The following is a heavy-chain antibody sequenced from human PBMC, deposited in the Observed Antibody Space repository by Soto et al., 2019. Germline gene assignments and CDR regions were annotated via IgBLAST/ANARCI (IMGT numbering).Heavy chain of an antibody. V-gene: IGHV5-51*01. Sequence: GESLKISCKGFAYSFTSYWIGWVRQMPGKGLEWMGIIFPGDSDTRYSPSFQGQVTISADKSISTAYLQWSSLKASDTAMYYFARHSQYGDKESFAPWGQGNQVTVSS. CDR2: IFPGDSDT. CDR1: AYSFTSYW. CDR3: ARHSQYGDKESFAP. D-gene: IGHD4-17*01. J-gene: IGHJ5*02.